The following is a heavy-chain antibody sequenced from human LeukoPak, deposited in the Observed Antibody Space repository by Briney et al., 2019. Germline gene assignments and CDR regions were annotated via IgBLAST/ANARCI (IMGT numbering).Heavy chain of an antibody. CDR3: ARVNAAAGTFDY. V-gene: IGHV3-48*03. Sequence: GGSLRLSCAASGFTFSSYEMNWVRQVPGKGLEWVSYISSSGSTIYYADSVKGRFTISRDNAKNSLYLQMNSLRAEDTAVYYCARVNAAAGTFDYWGQGTLVTVSS. CDR1: GFTFSSYE. CDR2: ISSSGSTI. J-gene: IGHJ4*02. D-gene: IGHD6-13*01.